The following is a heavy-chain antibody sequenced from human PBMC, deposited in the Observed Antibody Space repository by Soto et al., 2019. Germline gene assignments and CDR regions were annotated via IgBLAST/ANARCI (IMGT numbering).Heavy chain of an antibody. CDR3: ARSLWFGELLYYYYGMDV. CDR2: INAGNGNT. J-gene: IGHJ6*02. CDR1: GYTFTSYA. D-gene: IGHD3-10*01. Sequence: ASVKVSCKASGYTFTSYAMHWVRQAPGQRLEWMGWINAGNGNTKYSQKLQGRVTMTTDTSTSTAYMELRSLRSDDTAVYYCARSLWFGELLYYYYGMDVWGQGTTVTVSS. V-gene: IGHV1-3*01.